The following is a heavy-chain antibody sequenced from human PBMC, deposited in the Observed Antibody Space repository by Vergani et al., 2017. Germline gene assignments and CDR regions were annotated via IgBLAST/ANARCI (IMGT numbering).Heavy chain of an antibody. CDR2: IYHSGST. J-gene: IGHJ3*02. V-gene: IGHV4-4*02. CDR3: ARVGCISSWYSSSCPHRDDAFDI. CDR1: GGSISSSNW. D-gene: IGHD6-13*01. Sequence: QVQLQESGPGLVKPSGTLSLTCAVSGGSISSSNWWSWVRQPPGKGLEWIGEIYHSGSTNYNPSLKSRVTISVDKSKNQFSLKLSSVTAVDTAVYYCARVGCISSWYSSSCPHRDDAFDIWGQGTMVTVSS.